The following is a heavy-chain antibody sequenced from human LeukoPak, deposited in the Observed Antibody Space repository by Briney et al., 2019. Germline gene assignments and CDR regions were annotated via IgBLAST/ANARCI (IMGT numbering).Heavy chain of an antibody. Sequence: ASVKVSCKASGYTFTSYGISWLRQAPGQGLEWMGWISAYNGNTNYAQKLQGRVTMTTDTSTSTAYMELRSLRSDDTAVYYCARDREMYYDILTGYYKRDDAFDIWGQGTMVTVSS. V-gene: IGHV1-18*01. J-gene: IGHJ3*02. CDR1: GYTFTSYG. CDR2: ISAYNGNT. D-gene: IGHD3-9*01. CDR3: ARDREMYYDILTGYYKRDDAFDI.